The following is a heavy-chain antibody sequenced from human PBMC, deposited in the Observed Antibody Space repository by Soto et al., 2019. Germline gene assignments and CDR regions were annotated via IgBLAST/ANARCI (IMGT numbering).Heavy chain of an antibody. Sequence: GGSLRLSCAASGFTFSSYAMSWVRQAPGKGLEWVSAISGSGGSTYYADSVKGRFTISRDNSKNTLYLQMNSLRAEDTAVYYCAKDELTMVRGVPNWFDPWGQGTLVTVSS. V-gene: IGHV3-23*01. CDR1: GFTFSSYA. CDR3: AKDELTMVRGVPNWFDP. D-gene: IGHD3-10*01. CDR2: ISGSGGST. J-gene: IGHJ5*02.